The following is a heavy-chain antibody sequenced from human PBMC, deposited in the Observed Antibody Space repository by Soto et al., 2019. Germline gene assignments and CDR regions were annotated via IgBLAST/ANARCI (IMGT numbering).Heavy chain of an antibody. CDR2: INHSGST. CDR3: ARGRGDIVVVPAATPRFDP. Sequence: QVQLQQWGAGLLKPSETLSLTCAVYGGSFSGYYWSWIRQPPGKGLEWIGEINHSGSTNYNPSLKSRVTISVDTSKNQFSLKLSSVIAADTAAYYCARGRGDIVVVPAATPRFDPWGQGTLVTVSS. V-gene: IGHV4-34*01. CDR1: GGSFSGYY. J-gene: IGHJ5*02. D-gene: IGHD2-2*01.